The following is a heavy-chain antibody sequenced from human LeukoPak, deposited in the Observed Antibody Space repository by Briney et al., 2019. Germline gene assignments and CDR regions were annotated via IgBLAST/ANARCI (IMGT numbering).Heavy chain of an antibody. Sequence: SETLSLTCTVSGGSISSSSYYWGWIRQPPGKGLEWIGSIYYSGSTYYNPSLKSRVTISVDTSKNQFSLKLSSVTAADTAVYYCARQYYDYVWGSYRPFDYWGQGTLVTVSS. CDR3: ARQYYDYVWGSYRPFDY. CDR2: IYYSGST. J-gene: IGHJ4*02. D-gene: IGHD3-16*02. V-gene: IGHV4-39*01. CDR1: GGSISSSSYY.